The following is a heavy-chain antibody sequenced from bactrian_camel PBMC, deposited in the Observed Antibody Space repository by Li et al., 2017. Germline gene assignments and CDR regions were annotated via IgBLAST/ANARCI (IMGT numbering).Heavy chain of an antibody. D-gene: IGHD1*01. CDR2: IYGGTT. Sequence: HVQLVESGGGSVQAGESLRLSCAASGLAYSLACMGWFRQAPGKEHEEVAGIYGGTTVYADSVKGRFTISKDNAKNTLYLKMNNLKPEDSAMYYCAATTRGPDSYCSPAPGEDAYWGQGTQVTVS. CDR1: GLAYSLAC. J-gene: IGHJ4*01. V-gene: IGHV3S26*01. CDR3: AATTRGPDSYCSPAPGEDAY.